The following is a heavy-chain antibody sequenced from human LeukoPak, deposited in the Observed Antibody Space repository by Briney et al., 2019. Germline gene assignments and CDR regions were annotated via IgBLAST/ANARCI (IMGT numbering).Heavy chain of an antibody. Sequence: SETLSLTCTVSGGSISSYCWSWLRQPAGKGLEWIGRIYTSGSTNYNPSLKSRVTMSVDTSKNQFSLKLSSVTAADTAVYYCARGLNDSWTGENYWGQGTLVTVSS. V-gene: IGHV4-4*07. CDR3: ARGLNDSWTGENY. J-gene: IGHJ4*02. CDR1: GGSISSYC. CDR2: IYTSGST. D-gene: IGHD3-3*01.